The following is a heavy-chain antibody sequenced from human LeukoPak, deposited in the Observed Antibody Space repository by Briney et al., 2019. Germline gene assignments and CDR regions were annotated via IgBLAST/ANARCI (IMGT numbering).Heavy chain of an antibody. CDR1: GYTFTGYY. Sequence: ASVKVSCKASGYTFTGYYMHWVRQAPGQGLEWMGWINPNSGGTNYAQKFQGGVTMTRDTSISTAYMELSRLRSDDTAVYYCASYAADYGDPFDYWGQGTLVTVSS. CDR3: ASYAADYGDPFDY. CDR2: INPNSGGT. D-gene: IGHD4-17*01. V-gene: IGHV1-2*02. J-gene: IGHJ4*02.